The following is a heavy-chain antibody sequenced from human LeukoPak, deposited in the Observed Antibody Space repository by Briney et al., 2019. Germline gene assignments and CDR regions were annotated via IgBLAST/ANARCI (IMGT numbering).Heavy chain of an antibody. Sequence: GGSLRLSCEASGFTVSSNYMSWVRQAPGKGLEWVSVIYSGGSTYYADSVKGRFTISRDDSKNTLYLQMNSLRAEDTAVYYCARELDSSGYSFDYWGQGTLVTVSS. CDR3: ARELDSSGYSFDY. D-gene: IGHD3-22*01. CDR2: IYSGGST. CDR1: GFTVSSNY. V-gene: IGHV3-53*01. J-gene: IGHJ4*02.